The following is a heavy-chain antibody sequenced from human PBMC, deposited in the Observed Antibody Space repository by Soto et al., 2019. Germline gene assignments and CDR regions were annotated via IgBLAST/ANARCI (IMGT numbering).Heavy chain of an antibody. V-gene: IGHV4-4*07. D-gene: IGHD1-1*01. Sequence: SETLSLTCTVSGVSFCGFYWSWTRKSAGKGLEWIGRIYATGTTDYNPSLKSRVMMSVDTSKKQFSLKLRSVTAADTAVYYCVRDGTKTLRDWFDPWGQGISVTVSS. J-gene: IGHJ5*02. CDR2: IYATGTT. CDR1: GVSFCGFY. CDR3: VRDGTKTLRDWFDP.